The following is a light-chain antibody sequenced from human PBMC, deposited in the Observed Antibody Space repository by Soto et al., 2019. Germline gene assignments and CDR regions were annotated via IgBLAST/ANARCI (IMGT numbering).Light chain of an antibody. CDR1: QDISNY. J-gene: IGKJ4*01. CDR3: QKYNSAPHT. CDR2: AAS. Sequence: DIQMTQSPSSLSASVGDRVTITCRASQDISNYLVWYQHTPGKPPKILIYAASTLQSGVPSRFSGSGSGTDFTLTITTLQPEDVATYSCQKYNSAPHTFGGGTKVEIK. V-gene: IGKV1-27*01.